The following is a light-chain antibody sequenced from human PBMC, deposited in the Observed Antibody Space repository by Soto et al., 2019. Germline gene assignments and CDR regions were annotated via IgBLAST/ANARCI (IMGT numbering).Light chain of an antibody. Sequence: EIVLTQSPATLSLSPGERATPSCRAIQSFSTYLAWYQQKPGQAPRLLIYDASNRATGIPARFSGSGSGTDFTLTISSLEPEDFAVYYCQQRSNWPPRYTFGQGTKLEIK. J-gene: IGKJ2*01. CDR3: QQRSNWPPRYT. CDR1: QSFSTY. V-gene: IGKV3-11*01. CDR2: DAS.